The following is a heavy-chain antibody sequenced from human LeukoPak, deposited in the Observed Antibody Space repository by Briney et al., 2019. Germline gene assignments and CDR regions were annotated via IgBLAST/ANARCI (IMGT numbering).Heavy chain of an antibody. V-gene: IGHV3-23*01. CDR1: GFTFSSYA. CDR3: AKDTLIVVVPAAPGHFDY. Sequence: PGGSLRLSCAASGFTFSSYAMSWVRQAPGKGLEWVSAISGSGGSTYYADSVKGRFTISRDNSKNTLYLQMNSLRAEDTAVYYCAKDTLIVVVPAAPGHFDYWGQGTLVTVSS. D-gene: IGHD2-2*01. J-gene: IGHJ4*02. CDR2: ISGSGGST.